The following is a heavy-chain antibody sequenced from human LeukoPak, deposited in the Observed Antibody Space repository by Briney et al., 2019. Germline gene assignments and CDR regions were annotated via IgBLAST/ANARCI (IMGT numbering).Heavy chain of an antibody. D-gene: IGHD3-22*01. CDR3: ARDGIVVVGAFDI. CDR1: EVTFSTYT. J-gene: IGHJ3*02. V-gene: IGHV3-21*01. Sequence: GGSLRLSCAASEVTFSTYTMTWVRQAPGKGLEWVSSISSSSSYIYYADSVKGRFTISRDNAKNSLYLQMNSLRAEDTAVYYCARDGIVVVGAFDIWGQGTMVTVSS. CDR2: ISSSSSYI.